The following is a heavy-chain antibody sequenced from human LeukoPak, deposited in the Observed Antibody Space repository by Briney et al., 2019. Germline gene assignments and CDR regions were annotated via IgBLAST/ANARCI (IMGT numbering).Heavy chain of an antibody. Sequence: PGGSLRLSCAASGFTFTNCAMTWVPEAPGKGLEWVSSISGSGASTYYSHSVKGRFTISRDNSKNTVYLQMNSLSVEDTAVYYCAKDQSRVGASDPFDSWGQGTLVTVSS. J-gene: IGHJ5*01. CDR3: AKDQSRVGASDPFDS. D-gene: IGHD1-26*01. CDR1: GFTFTNCA. CDR2: ISGSGAST. V-gene: IGHV3-23*01.